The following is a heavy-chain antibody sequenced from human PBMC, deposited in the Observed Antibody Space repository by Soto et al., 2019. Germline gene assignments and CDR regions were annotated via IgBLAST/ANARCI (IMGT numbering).Heavy chain of an antibody. CDR2: IKSKTDGGTT. D-gene: IGHD3-10*01. CDR1: GFTFSNAW. Sequence: EVQLVESGGGLVKPGGSLRLSCAASGFTFSNAWMSWVRQAPGKGLEWVGRIKSKTDGGTTDYAAPVKGRFTISRDDSKNTLYLQMNSLKTEDTAVYYCTTDDSGSVSPMDVWGQGTTVTVSS. CDR3: TTDDSGSVSPMDV. V-gene: IGHV3-15*01. J-gene: IGHJ6*02.